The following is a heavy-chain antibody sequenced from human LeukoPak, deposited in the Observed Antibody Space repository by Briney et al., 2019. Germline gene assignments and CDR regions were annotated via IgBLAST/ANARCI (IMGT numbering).Heavy chain of an antibody. CDR3: ARGAPTNYDFWRGYYAFWFDP. V-gene: IGHV1-2*02. D-gene: IGHD3-3*01. Sequence: ASVKVSCKASGYTFTGYYMHWVRQAPGQGLEWMGWINPNSGGTNYAQKFQGRVTMTRDTSISTAYMELSRLRSDDTAVYYCARGAPTNYDFWRGYYAFWFDPWGQGTLVTVSS. CDR1: GYTFTGYY. CDR2: INPNSGGT. J-gene: IGHJ5*02.